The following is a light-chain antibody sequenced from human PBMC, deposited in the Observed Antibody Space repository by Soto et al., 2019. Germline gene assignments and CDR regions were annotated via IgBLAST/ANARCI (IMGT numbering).Light chain of an antibody. Sequence: QSVLTQPASVSGSPGQSITISCTGTSSDVGGYNYVSWYQQHPGKAPKLIIYEVTNRPSGVSNRFSGSKSGNTASLTISGLQAEDEADYYCNSYTTTNSWVFGGGTKQTVL. CDR2: EVT. J-gene: IGLJ3*02. V-gene: IGLV2-14*01. CDR1: SSDVGGYNY. CDR3: NSYTTTNSWV.